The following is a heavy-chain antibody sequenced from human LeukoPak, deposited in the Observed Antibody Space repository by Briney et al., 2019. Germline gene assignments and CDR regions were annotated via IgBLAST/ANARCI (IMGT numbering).Heavy chain of an antibody. D-gene: IGHD3-10*01. CDR1: GGSISSYY. CDR3: ARDRGPNMRYFDY. Sequence: SETLSLTCTVSGGSISSYYWSWIRQPPGKGLEWFGYISYIGSTNYNPSLKSRVTISVDTSRNQFSLRLNSVTAADTAVYYCARDRGPNMRYFDYWGQGTLVTVSS. V-gene: IGHV4-59*01. CDR2: ISYIGST. J-gene: IGHJ4*02.